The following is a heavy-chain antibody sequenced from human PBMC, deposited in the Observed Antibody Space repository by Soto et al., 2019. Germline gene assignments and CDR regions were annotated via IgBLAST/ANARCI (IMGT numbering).Heavy chain of an antibody. D-gene: IGHD1-7*01. CDR1: GGSVSSGSYY. J-gene: IGHJ6*02. Sequence: SETLSLTCTVSGGSVSSGSYYWSWIRQPPGKGLEWIGYIYYSGSTNYNPSLKSRVTISVDTSKNQFSLKLSSVTAADTAVYYCARDRGNWNYEYNVWGQGTTVTVSS. CDR3: ARDRGNWNYEYNV. V-gene: IGHV4-61*01. CDR2: IYYSGST.